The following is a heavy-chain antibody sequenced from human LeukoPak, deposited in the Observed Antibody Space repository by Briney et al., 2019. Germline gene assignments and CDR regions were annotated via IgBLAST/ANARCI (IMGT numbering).Heavy chain of an antibody. V-gene: IGHV4-34*01. CDR1: GASISTYY. CDR3: ARQDYDYVWGSYRGRDFDY. D-gene: IGHD3-16*02. Sequence: PSETLSLTCTVSGASISTYYWTWIRQPPGKGLEWIGEINHSGSTNYNPSLKSRVTISVDTSKNQFSLKLSSVTAADTAVYYCARQDYDYVWGSYRGRDFDYWGQGTLVTVSS. CDR2: INHSGST. J-gene: IGHJ4*02.